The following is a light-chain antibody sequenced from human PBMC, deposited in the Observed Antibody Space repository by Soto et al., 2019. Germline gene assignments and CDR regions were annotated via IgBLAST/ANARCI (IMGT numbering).Light chain of an antibody. CDR3: QKYNRAGP. CDR2: AAS. CDR1: QGISNY. J-gene: IGKJ4*01. V-gene: IGKV1-27*01. Sequence: DIQMTQSPSSVSASVGDRVTITCRASQGISNYLAWYQQKPGKVPKLLIYAASTLQSGVTSRFSGSGSGTDFTLTISSLQHEDVATYYWQKYNRAGPFGGGTKVEIK.